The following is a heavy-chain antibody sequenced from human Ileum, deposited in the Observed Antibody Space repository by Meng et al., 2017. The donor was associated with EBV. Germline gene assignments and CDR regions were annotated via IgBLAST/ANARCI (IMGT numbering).Heavy chain of an antibody. D-gene: IGHD2/OR15-2a*01. V-gene: IGHV1-3*04. Sequence: QVQRVQSGGEVKNPGASVKVSCNASGYTFTVYPIHWVRQAPGQRLEWMGWINTGNGYTEYSLSFQGRVTITRDTSATTAYMELSSLRSEDTAIYYCASRPGNNIGPFYYWGQGTLVTVSS. J-gene: IGHJ4*01. CDR1: GYTFTVYP. CDR2: INTGNGYT. CDR3: ASRPGNNIGPFYY.